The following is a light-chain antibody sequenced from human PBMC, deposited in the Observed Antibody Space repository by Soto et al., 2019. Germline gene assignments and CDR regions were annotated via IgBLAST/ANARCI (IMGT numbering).Light chain of an antibody. CDR1: TSNIGAGYE. V-gene: IGLV1-40*01. CDR3: SSFAGSNNFPYV. J-gene: IGLJ1*01. Sequence: QSVLTQPPSVSGAPGQRVTISCTGSTSNIGAGYEVHWYQQLPGTAPKLLVSGHNIRPSGVPDRFSGFKSGASASLVITGLQAEDEADYYCSSFAGSNNFPYVFGTGTKVTVL. CDR2: GHN.